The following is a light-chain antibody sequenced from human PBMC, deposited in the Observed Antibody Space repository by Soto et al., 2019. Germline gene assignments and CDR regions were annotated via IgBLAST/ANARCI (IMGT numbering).Light chain of an antibody. Sequence: QSALTQPPSVSGSPGQSVTISCTGTSSDVGSYNRVSWYQQPPGTAPKLMIYQVSNRPSGVPDRFSGSKSGNTASLTISGLQAEDEADYYCSSDTSSSTGVFGGGTKLTVL. CDR1: SSDVGSYNR. J-gene: IGLJ3*02. V-gene: IGLV2-18*02. CDR2: QVS. CDR3: SSDTSSSTGV.